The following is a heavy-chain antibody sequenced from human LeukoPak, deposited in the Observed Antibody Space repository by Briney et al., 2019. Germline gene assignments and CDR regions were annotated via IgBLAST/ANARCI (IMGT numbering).Heavy chain of an antibody. CDR3: AKDQLARERYGGEEPDY. CDR1: GFTFSNYG. Sequence: PGGSLRLSCAASGFTFSNYGMHWVRQAPGKGLEWVAVISYDGRNKNSAASVKGRFTVSRDNSKNAVYLQLSSLRPEDTAVYYCAKDQLARERYGGEEPDYWGQGTLVTVSS. CDR2: ISYDGRNK. D-gene: IGHD6-6*01. V-gene: IGHV3-30*18. J-gene: IGHJ4*02.